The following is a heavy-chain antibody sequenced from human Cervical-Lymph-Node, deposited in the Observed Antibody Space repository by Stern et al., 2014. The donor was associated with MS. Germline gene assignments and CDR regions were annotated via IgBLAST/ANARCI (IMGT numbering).Heavy chain of an antibody. CDR1: GGTFSSYA. Sequence: QVPLGQSGAEVKKPGSSVKVSCTASGGTFSSYAISWVRPAPGQGLERMGGIIPIFGTANYAQKFQGRVTITADESTSTAYMELSSLRSEDTAVYYCARGELKEGLVRGMDVWGQGTTVTVSS. D-gene: IGHD1-26*01. CDR2: IIPIFGTA. CDR3: ARGELKEGLVRGMDV. V-gene: IGHV1-69*01. J-gene: IGHJ6*02.